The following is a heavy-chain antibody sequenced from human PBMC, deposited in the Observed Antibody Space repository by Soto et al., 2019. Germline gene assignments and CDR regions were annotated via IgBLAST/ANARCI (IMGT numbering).Heavy chain of an antibody. Sequence: ASVKVSCKASGYTFTSYGISWVRQAPGQGLEWMGWISAYNGNTNYAQKLQGRVTMTTDTSTSTAYMELRSLRSDDTAVYYCARGHPYDILTGYSFYYYYGMDVWGQGTTVTVYS. J-gene: IGHJ6*02. V-gene: IGHV1-18*01. CDR3: ARGHPYDILTGYSFYYYYGMDV. CDR2: ISAYNGNT. CDR1: GYTFTSYG. D-gene: IGHD3-9*01.